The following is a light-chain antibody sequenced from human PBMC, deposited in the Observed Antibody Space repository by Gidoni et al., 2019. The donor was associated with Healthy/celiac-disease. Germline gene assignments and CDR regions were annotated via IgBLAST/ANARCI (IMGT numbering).Light chain of an antibody. CDR1: QSVSSN. CDR3: QQYNNWPALT. V-gene: IGKV3-15*01. J-gene: IGKJ4*01. CDR2: GAS. Sequence: ILMTQSPATLSVSPGARATLSCRASQSVSSNLAWYQQKPGQAPRLLIYGASTRATGIPARFSGSGSGTEFTLTISSLQSEDFAVYYCQQYNNWPALTFGGGTKVEIK.